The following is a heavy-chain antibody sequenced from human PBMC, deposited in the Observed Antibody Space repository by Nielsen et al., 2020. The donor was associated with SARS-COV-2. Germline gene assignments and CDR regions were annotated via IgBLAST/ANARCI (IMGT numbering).Heavy chain of an antibody. Sequence: GESLKISCAASGFTFSSYSMNWVRQAPGKGLEWVSYISSGSGTIYYADSVKGRFTISRDNARNSLYLQMNSLRAEDTAVYYCAREAIAAAGYYYYGMDVWGQGTTVTVSS. V-gene: IGHV3-48*01. CDR2: ISSGSGTI. CDR1: GFTFSSYS. CDR3: AREAIAAAGYYYYGMDV. J-gene: IGHJ6*02. D-gene: IGHD6-13*01.